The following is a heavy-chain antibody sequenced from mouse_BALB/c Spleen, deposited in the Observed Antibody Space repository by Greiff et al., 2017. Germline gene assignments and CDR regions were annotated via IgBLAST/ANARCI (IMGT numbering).Heavy chain of an antibody. J-gene: IGHJ4*01. V-gene: IGHV5-12-1*01. CDR1: GFAFSSYD. CDR2: ISSGGGST. CDR3: ARHGQLGLRRSAMDY. D-gene: IGHD3-1*01. Sequence: EVNVVESGGGLVKPGGSLKLSCAASGFAFSSYDMSWVRQTPEKRLEWVAYISSGGGSTYYPDTVKGRFTISRDNAKNTLYLQMSSLKSEDTAMYYCARHGQLGLRRSAMDYWGQGTSVTVSS.